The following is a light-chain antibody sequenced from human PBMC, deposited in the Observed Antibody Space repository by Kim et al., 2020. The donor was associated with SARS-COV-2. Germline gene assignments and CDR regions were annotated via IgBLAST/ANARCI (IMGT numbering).Light chain of an antibody. J-gene: IGLJ2*01. Sequence: QRVTISCTGSSSNIGAGYDVHWYQQLPGTAPKLLIYGNWNRPSGVPDRLSGSKSGTSASLAITGLQAEDEADYYCQSYDSSLSVVVFGGGTQLTVL. V-gene: IGLV1-40*01. CDR2: GNW. CDR3: QSYDSSLSVVV. CDR1: SSNIGAGYD.